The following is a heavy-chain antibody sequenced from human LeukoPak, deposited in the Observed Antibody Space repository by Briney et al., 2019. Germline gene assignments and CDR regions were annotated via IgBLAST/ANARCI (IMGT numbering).Heavy chain of an antibody. Sequence: ASVKVSSKASGYTFTSYDINWVRQATGQGLEWMGWMNPNSGNTGYAQKFQGRVTMTRNTSISTAYMELSSLRSEDTAVYYCARGAYYDYVWGSYRYSFGLHWGQGTLVTVSS. CDR3: ARGAYYDYVWGSYRYSFGLH. CDR1: GYTFTSYD. J-gene: IGHJ4*02. CDR2: MNPNSGNT. V-gene: IGHV1-8*01. D-gene: IGHD3-16*02.